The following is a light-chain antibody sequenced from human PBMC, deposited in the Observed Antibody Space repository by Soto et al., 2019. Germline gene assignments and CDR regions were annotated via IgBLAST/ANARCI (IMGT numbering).Light chain of an antibody. CDR2: GVS. CDR3: QQSNNWPPLT. V-gene: IGKV3-15*01. J-gene: IGKJ4*01. CDR1: QTVAGN. Sequence: IVLTHSPDTLSVSPGYTATLSFSSSQTVAGNLAWYQQKPGQPPRLLIYGVSTRATGVPARFSGSGSETDFSLTISSLQIEDFALYYCQQSNNWPPLTFGGGTKVDIK.